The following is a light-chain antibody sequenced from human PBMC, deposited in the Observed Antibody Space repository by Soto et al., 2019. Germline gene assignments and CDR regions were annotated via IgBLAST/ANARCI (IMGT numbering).Light chain of an antibody. CDR3: QQYNNWPPAYT. J-gene: IGKJ2*01. V-gene: IGKV3-15*01. CDR2: GAS. CDR1: QSVSSN. Sequence: EIVMTQSPATLSVSPGERATLSCRASQSVSSNLARYQQKPGQAPRLLIYGASTRATGIPARFSCSGSGTEFTLTIGSLQSEDFAVYYCQQYNNWPPAYTFGQGTKLEIK.